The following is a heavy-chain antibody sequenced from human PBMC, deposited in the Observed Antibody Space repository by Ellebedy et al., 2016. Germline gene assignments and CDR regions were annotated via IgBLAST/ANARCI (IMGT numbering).Heavy chain of an antibody. J-gene: IGHJ4*02. CDR3: ARDLDSSRDGFDY. CDR1: GFTFSTYA. D-gene: IGHD6-13*01. V-gene: IGHV3-30-3*01. CDR2: ISYDGSNK. Sequence: GESLKISXAASGFTFSTYAMHWVRQAPGKGLEWVAVISYDGSNKYYADSVKGRFTISRDNSKNTLYLQMNNLRAEDTAVYYCARDLDSSRDGFDYWGQGTLVTVSS.